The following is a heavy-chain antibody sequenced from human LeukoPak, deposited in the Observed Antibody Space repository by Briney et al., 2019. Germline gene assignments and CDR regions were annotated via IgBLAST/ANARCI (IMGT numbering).Heavy chain of an antibody. V-gene: IGHV1-2*02. CDR3: ARDRVGSGWPRPWYFEF. J-gene: IGHJ4*02. D-gene: IGHD6-19*01. CDR1: GYTFTGYY. Sequence: ASVTVPCTPSGYTFTGYYLHWVRQAPGQALEWMGWMNLNTGATAYAQNFQGRVAMSRDTSIDTAYMDLSSLTSDDTAVYYCARDRVGSGWPRPWYFEFWGQGTLVTVSS. CDR2: MNLNTGAT.